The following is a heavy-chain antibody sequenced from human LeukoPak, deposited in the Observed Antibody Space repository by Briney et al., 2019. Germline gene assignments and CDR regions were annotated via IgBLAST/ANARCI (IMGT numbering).Heavy chain of an antibody. CDR1: GFTFSNYW. V-gene: IGHV3-21*01. Sequence: GGSLRLSCVASGFTFSNYWIHWVRQAPGKGLEWVSSISSSSSYIYYADSVKGRFTISRDNAKNSLYLQMNSLRAEDTAVYYCARMDDIVVVVAATQYNWFYPLGQGTLVTVSS. D-gene: IGHD2-15*01. J-gene: IGHJ5*02. CDR3: ARMDDIVVVVAATQYNWFYP. CDR2: ISSSSSYI.